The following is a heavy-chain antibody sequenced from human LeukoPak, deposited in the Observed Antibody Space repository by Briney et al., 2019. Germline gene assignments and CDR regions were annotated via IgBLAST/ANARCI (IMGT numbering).Heavy chain of an antibody. CDR1: GGSFSGYY. CDR2: INHSGST. CDR3: ARGGRYSYGKNWFDP. D-gene: IGHD5-18*01. V-gene: IGHV4-34*01. J-gene: IGHJ5*02. Sequence: PSETLSLTCAVYGGSFSGYYWSWIRQPPGKGLEWIGEINHSGSTNYNPSLKSRVTISVDTSKNQFYLKLSSVTAADTAVYYCARGGRYSYGKNWFDPWGQGTLVTVSS.